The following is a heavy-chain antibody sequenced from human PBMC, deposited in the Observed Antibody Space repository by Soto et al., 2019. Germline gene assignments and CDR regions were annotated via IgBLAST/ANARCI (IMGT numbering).Heavy chain of an antibody. J-gene: IGHJ4*02. Sequence: EGSLRLSCAASGFTFSSYGMHWVRQAPGKGLEWVAVLTYDGNNKNYADSVKGRFTISRDNSKNTLYLQMNSLRAEDTAVYFCARWYYYGSGSYVFDHWGQGTLVTVSS. V-gene: IGHV3-33*01. CDR2: LTYDGNNK. CDR1: GFTFSSYG. D-gene: IGHD3-10*01. CDR3: ARWYYYGSGSYVFDH.